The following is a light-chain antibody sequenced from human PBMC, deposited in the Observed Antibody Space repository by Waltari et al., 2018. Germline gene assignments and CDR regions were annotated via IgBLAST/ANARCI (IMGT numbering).Light chain of an antibody. CDR3: AAWDDSLNGL. CDR2: SNN. Sequence: QSVLTQPPSASGTPGQRVTISCSGSSSNIGSNTVNWYQQLPGTAPKLLIYSNNRRPSGVPGRFSGSKSGTSASLAIGGLQSEDEADYYCAAWDDSLNGLFGGGTKLTVL. CDR1: SSNIGSNT. J-gene: IGLJ3*02. V-gene: IGLV1-44*01.